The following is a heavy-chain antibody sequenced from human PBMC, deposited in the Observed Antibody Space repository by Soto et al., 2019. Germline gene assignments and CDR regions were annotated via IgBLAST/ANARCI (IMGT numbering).Heavy chain of an antibody. CDR2: ISYDGNNK. V-gene: IGHV3-30-3*01. J-gene: IGHJ5*02. CDR3: XXXXXXXXXXXXXXXNWFDA. Sequence: QVQLVESGGGVVQPGRSLRLSCAASGFTFSDYTIHWVXXXXXXXXXLVAVISYDGNNKKYADSVEGRFTISRDNSKNXXXXXXXXXXXXXXXXXXXXXXXXXXXXXXXXXXNWFDAWGQGTLVTVSS. CDR1: GFTFSDYT.